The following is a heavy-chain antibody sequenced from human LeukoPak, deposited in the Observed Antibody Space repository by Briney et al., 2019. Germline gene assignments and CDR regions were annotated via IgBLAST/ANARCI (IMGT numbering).Heavy chain of an antibody. CDR2: IYSGGST. V-gene: IGHV3-66*01. Sequence: PGGSLRLSCAASGFTFSSYGMPWVRQPPRKGLEWVSVIYSGGSTYYADSVKGRFTISRDNSKNTLDLQMNRLRAEDTAVYYCARVIAAAYFDCWGQGTLVTVSS. D-gene: IGHD6-13*01. CDR3: ARVIAAAYFDC. CDR1: GFTFSSYG. J-gene: IGHJ4*02.